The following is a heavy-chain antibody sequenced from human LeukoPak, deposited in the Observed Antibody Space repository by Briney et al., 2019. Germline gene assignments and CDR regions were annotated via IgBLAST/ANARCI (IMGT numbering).Heavy chain of an antibody. CDR1: GFTFSSYG. CDR3: AMQWLVRGGYYFDY. D-gene: IGHD6-19*01. V-gene: IGHV3-23*01. J-gene: IGHJ4*02. Sequence: GGSLRLSCAASGFTFSSYGMNWVRQAPGKGLEWVSGISDSGGSTNYADSVKGRFTISRDNSKNTLYLRMDSLRGEDTAVYYCAMQWLVRGGYYFDYWGQGALVTVSS. CDR2: ISDSGGST.